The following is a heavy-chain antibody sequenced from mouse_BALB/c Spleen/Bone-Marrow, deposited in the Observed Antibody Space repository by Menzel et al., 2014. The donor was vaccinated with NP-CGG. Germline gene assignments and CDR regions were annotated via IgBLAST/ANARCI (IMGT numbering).Heavy chain of an antibody. J-gene: IGHJ3*01. V-gene: IGHV5-9-3*01. Sequence: EVKLVESGGGLVKPGGSLKLSCAASGFTFSSYAMSWVRQTPEKRLEWVATFSSGGSYTYYPDSVKGRFTISRDNAKNTLYLQMSSLRSEDTAMYYCARHREVRPFAYWGQGTLVTVSA. CDR1: GFTFSSYA. CDR3: ARHREVRPFAY. D-gene: IGHD2-14*01. CDR2: FSSGGSYT.